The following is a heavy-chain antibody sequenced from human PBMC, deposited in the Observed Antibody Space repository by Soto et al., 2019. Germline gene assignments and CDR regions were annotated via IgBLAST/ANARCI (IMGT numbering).Heavy chain of an antibody. CDR2: INPKSGGT. CDR1: GYSFTDYH. CDR3: ARGDSTDCSNGVCSFFYNHDMDV. Sequence: GASVKVSCTASGYSFTDYHIHWVRQAPGQGLEWLGRINPKSGGTSTAQKFQGWVTMTTDTSISTASMELTRLTSDDTAIYYCARGDSTDCSNGVCSFFYNHDMDVWG. J-gene: IGHJ6*02. V-gene: IGHV1-2*04. D-gene: IGHD2-8*01.